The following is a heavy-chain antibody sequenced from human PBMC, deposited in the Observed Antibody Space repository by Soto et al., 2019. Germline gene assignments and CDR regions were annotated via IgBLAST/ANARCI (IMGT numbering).Heavy chain of an antibody. Sequence: RGESLKISCKGSGYSFTSYWIGWVRQMPGKGLEWMGIIYPGESDTRYSPSFQGQVNISADKSISTAYLQWSSLKASDTAMYYCARHASGYSSSWTDYWGQGTLVTVSP. D-gene: IGHD6-13*01. J-gene: IGHJ4*02. CDR2: IYPGESDT. CDR3: ARHASGYSSSWTDY. CDR1: GYSFTSYW. V-gene: IGHV5-51*01.